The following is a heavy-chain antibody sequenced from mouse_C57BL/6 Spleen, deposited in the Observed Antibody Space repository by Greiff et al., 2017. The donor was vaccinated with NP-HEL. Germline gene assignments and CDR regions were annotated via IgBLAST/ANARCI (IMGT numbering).Heavy chain of an antibody. D-gene: IGHD2-4*01. CDR1: GFTFSSYA. CDR3: TRMGDYDWFAY. V-gene: IGHV5-9-1*02. CDR2: ISSGGDYI. J-gene: IGHJ3*01. Sequence: EVQGVESGEGLVKPGGSLKLSCAASGFTFSSYAMSWVRQTPEKRLEWVAYISSGGDYIYYADTVKGRFTISRDNARNTLYLQMSSLKSEDTAMYYCTRMGDYDWFAYWGQGTLVTVSA.